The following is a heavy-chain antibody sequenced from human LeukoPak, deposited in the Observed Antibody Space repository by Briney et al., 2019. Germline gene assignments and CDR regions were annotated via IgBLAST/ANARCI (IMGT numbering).Heavy chain of an antibody. CDR2: ISGSGGST. CDR1: GFTFSSYG. D-gene: IGHD3-10*01. V-gene: IGHV3-23*01. J-gene: IGHJ6*03. CDR3: ALKGITMVRGAYYMDV. Sequence: GGSLRLPCAASGFTFSSYGMSWVRQAPGKGLEWVSAISGSGGSTYYADSVKGRFTISRDNSKNTLYLQMNSLRAEDTAVYYCALKGITMVRGAYYMDVWGKGTTVTISS.